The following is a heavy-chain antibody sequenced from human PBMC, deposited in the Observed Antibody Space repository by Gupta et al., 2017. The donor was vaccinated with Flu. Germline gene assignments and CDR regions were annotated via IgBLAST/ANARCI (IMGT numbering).Heavy chain of an antibody. CDR1: GLSLTNYG. CDR3: ARRGSGDGDRIDD. J-gene: IGHJ4*02. Sequence: VQLVESGVGVVQPGGSLRLSCAASGLSLTNYGMQWVRQDTGKGLEWGEQVWGEGSNEVYVDSVKGRCTISRDNSKNSVYLQMNSLRGEDTALDDCARRGSGDGDRIDDWGRGTRVTVSS. D-gene: IGHD2-15*01. CDR2: VWGEGSNE. V-gene: IGHV3-33*01.